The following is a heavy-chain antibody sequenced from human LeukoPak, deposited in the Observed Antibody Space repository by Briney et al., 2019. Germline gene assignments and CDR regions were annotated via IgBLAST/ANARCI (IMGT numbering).Heavy chain of an antibody. Sequence: ASVRVSHKVSGYSLTDYPMHWVRQVPGKGLEWMGGFDQEDGETFYAQKFQGRVTMTEDASTYTAYLELTSLTSEDTAVYYCAIDVSGDDFKFGPWGPLALVTVSS. CDR3: AIDVSGDDFKFGP. CDR1: GYSLTDYP. V-gene: IGHV1-24*01. D-gene: IGHD2-21*02. J-gene: IGHJ5*02. CDR2: FDQEDGET.